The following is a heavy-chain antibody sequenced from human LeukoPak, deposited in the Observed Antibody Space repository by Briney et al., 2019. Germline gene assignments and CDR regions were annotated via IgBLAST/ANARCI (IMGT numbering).Heavy chain of an antibody. D-gene: IGHD3-22*01. Sequence: GGSLRLSCAASGFTFSSYAMSWVRQAPGQGLEWVSVIRGSGVSTYYADSVKGRFTISRDNSKNTLCLQMDSLRAEDTAVYYCAKGDSSGYYSPIDYWGQGTLVTVSS. CDR1: GFTFSSYA. CDR3: AKGDSSGYYSPIDY. J-gene: IGHJ4*02. CDR2: IRGSGVST. V-gene: IGHV3-23*01.